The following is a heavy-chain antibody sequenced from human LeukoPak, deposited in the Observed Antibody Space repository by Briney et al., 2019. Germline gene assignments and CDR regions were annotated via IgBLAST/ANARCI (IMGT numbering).Heavy chain of an antibody. CDR1: GGSLSSGGYS. CDR2: IYHSGST. Sequence: SETLSLTCAVSGGSLSSGGYSWSWIRQPPGKGLEWIGYIYHSGSTYYNPSLKSRVTISVDRSKNQFSLKLSSVTAADTAVYYCARSQGRVRGADYYFDYWGQGTLVTVSS. J-gene: IGHJ4*02. V-gene: IGHV4-30-2*01. CDR3: ARSQGRVRGADYYFDY.